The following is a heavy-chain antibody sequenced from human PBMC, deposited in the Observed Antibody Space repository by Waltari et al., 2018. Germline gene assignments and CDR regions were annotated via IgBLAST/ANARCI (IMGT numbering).Heavy chain of an antibody. CDR1: GFTFGTYW. CDR2: IKRDGSDK. Sequence: EVQLVESGGGLVQPGGSLRPSCAASGFTFGTYWMTWVRQAPGKGLEWVASIKRDGSDKYYGDSVKGRFIISRDNAKSSLYLQMNSLRDEDTAVYYCVRFGSGEWGQGTLVTVSS. J-gene: IGHJ4*02. CDR3: VRFGSGE. D-gene: IGHD3-10*01. V-gene: IGHV3-7*03.